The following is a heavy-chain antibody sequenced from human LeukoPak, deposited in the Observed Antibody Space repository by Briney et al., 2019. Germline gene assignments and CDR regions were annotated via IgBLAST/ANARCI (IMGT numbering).Heavy chain of an antibody. J-gene: IGHJ1*01. V-gene: IGHV3-11*01. CDR2: ITRSGSSI. CDR3: ATYSSLNRREFQF. CDR1: GFTFSDYY. Sequence: GGSLRLSCAASGFTFSDYYMSWIRQAPGKGLEWISSITRSGSSIYYGDSVKGRFTISRDDAKNSPYLQMNSLTAEDTAVYYCATYSSLNRREFQFWGQGTLLTVPS. D-gene: IGHD3-22*01.